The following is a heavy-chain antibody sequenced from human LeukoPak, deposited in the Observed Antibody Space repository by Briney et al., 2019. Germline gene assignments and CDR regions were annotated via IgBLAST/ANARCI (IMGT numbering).Heavy chain of an antibody. V-gene: IGHV3-21*01. J-gene: IGHJ4*02. CDR1: GFTFSSYS. Sequence: GGSLRLSCAASGFTFSSYSMNWVRQAPGRGLEWVSSISSSSSYIYYADSVKGRFTISRDNAKNSLYLQMNSLRAEDTAVYYCARDIGLIAVAGKLFDYWGQGTLVTVSS. CDR2: ISSSSSYI. D-gene: IGHD6-19*01. CDR3: ARDIGLIAVAGKLFDY.